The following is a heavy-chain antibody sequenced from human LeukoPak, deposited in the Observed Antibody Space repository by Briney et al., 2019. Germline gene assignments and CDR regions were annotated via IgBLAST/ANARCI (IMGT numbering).Heavy chain of an antibody. CDR3: ARVGGVGIAVAGSQFDP. CDR1: DDSLNNYY. Sequence: SETLSLTCTVFDDSLNNYYWNWIRQPPGKGLEWIGYIYYSGHTNYNPSLNSRVAILIDTSKNQFSLKLNSLTAADTAVYYCARVGGVGIAVAGSQFDPWGQGTLVTVSS. J-gene: IGHJ5*02. CDR2: IYYSGHT. V-gene: IGHV4-59*01. D-gene: IGHD6-19*01.